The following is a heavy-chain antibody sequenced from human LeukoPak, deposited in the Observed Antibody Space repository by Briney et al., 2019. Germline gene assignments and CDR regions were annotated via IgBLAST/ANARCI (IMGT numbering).Heavy chain of an antibody. J-gene: IGHJ5*01. D-gene: IGHD3-3*01. CDR2: IIPIFGTA. Sequence: ASVKVSCKASGGTFSSYAISWVRQAPGQGLEWMGRIIPIFGTANYAQKCQGRVTITTDESTSTAYMELSSLRSEDTAVYYCARPRQDDFWSGTLASWGQGTLVTVSS. CDR3: ARPRQDDFWSGTLAS. CDR1: GGTFSSYA. V-gene: IGHV1-69*05.